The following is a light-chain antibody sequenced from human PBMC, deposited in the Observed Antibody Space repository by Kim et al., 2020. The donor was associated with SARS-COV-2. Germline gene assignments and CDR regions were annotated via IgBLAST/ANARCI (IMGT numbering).Light chain of an antibody. J-gene: IGKJ3*01. CDR1: QDISNF. Sequence: SESVGDRVTITCQASQDISNFLNWYQQKPGKAPKLLIYDASTLETGVPSRFSGSGSGTDFTFTISSLQPEDIGTYYCQQYDNLATFGPGTKVDIK. CDR3: QQYDNLAT. CDR2: DAS. V-gene: IGKV1-33*01.